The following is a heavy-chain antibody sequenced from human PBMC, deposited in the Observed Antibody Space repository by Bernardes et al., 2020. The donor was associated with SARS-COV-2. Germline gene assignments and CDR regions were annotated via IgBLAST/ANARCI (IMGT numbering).Heavy chain of an antibody. Sequence: GGSLRLSCAASGFTFSSYGMHWVRQAPGKGLEWVAVIWYDGSNKFYADSVKGRFTISRDNSNNTLYLQMNSLRAEDTAVYYCARDGTVGYLSSDVFDYWGQGTLVTLSS. CDR1: GFTFSSYG. D-gene: IGHD6-6*01. CDR3: ARDGTVGYLSSDVFDY. J-gene: IGHJ4*02. CDR2: IWYDGSNK. V-gene: IGHV3-33*01.